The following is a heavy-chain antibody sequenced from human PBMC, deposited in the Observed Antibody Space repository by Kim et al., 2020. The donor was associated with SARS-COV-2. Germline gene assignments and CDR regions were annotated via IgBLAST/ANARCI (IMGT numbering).Heavy chain of an antibody. CDR1: GYTFTSYA. J-gene: IGHJ6*02. D-gene: IGHD2-2*01. CDR2: INAGNGNT. Sequence: ASVKVSCKASGYTFTSYAMHWVRQAPGQRLEWMGWINAGNGNTKYSQKFQGRVTITRDTSASTAYMELSSLRSEDTAVYYCARDHSSSLFYYYYGMDVWGQGTTVTVSS. V-gene: IGHV1-3*01. CDR3: ARDHSSSLFYYYYGMDV.